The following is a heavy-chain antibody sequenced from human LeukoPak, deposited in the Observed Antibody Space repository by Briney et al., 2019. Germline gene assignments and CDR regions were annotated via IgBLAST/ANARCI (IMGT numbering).Heavy chain of an antibody. V-gene: IGHV3-48*03. CDR1: GYSFSSYE. Sequence: GGSLRLSCAASGYSFSSYEMNWVRQAPGKGLEWVSYISSSGSTIYYADSVKGRFTISRDNAKNSLYLQMNSLRAEDTAVYYCARVVISGYRQEPDYWGQGTLVTVSS. CDR3: ARVVISGYRQEPDY. D-gene: IGHD5-12*01. CDR2: ISSSGSTI. J-gene: IGHJ4*02.